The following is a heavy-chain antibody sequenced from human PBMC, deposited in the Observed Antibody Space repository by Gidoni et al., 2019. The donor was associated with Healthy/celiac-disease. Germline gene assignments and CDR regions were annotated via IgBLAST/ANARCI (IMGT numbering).Heavy chain of an antibody. D-gene: IGHD3-16*01. V-gene: IGHV3-15*01. Sequence: EVQLVESGGGLVKPGGSLRLYCAASGFTFSNAWMRWVRQAPGKGREWVGRIKSKTDGGTTDYAAPVKGRFTISRDDSKNTLYLQMNSLKTEDTAVYYCTTDRRFMTSESRYYYGMDVWGQGTTVTVSS. CDR3: TTDRRFMTSESRYYYGMDV. CDR1: GFTFSNAW. J-gene: IGHJ6*02. CDR2: IKSKTDGGTT.